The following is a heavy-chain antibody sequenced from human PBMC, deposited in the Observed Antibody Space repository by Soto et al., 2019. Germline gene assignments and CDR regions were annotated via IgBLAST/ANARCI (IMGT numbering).Heavy chain of an antibody. V-gene: IGHV1-2*04. CDR2: INPNSGGT. J-gene: IGHJ3*02. D-gene: IGHD4-17*01. CDR3: ARNALRWNDAFDI. Sequence: ASVKVSCKASGYTFTGYYMHWVRQAPGQGLEWMGWINPNSGGTNYAQKFQGWVTMTRDTSISTAYMELSRLRSDDTAVYYCARNALRWNDAFDIWGQGTMVTVSS. CDR1: GYTFTGYY.